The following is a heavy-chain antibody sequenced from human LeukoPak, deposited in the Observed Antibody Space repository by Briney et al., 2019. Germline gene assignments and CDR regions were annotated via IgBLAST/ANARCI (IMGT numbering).Heavy chain of an antibody. CDR2: IIPIFGTA. CDR1: GGTFSSYA. Sequence: SVKVSCKASGGTFSSYAISWVRQAPGQGLEWMGRIIPIFGTANYAQKFQGRVTITTDESTSTAYMELSSLRSEDTAVYYCARTPSGAGAFDIWGQRTMVTVSS. J-gene: IGHJ3*02. D-gene: IGHD1-26*01. V-gene: IGHV1-69*05. CDR3: ARTPSGAGAFDI.